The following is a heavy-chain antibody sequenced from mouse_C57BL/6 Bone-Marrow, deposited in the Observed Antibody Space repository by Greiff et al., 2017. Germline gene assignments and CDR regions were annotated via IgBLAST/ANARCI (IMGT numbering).Heavy chain of an antibody. V-gene: IGHV1-5*01. J-gene: IGHJ2*01. D-gene: IGHD2-12*01. Sequence: EVQRVESGTVLARPGASVKMSCKTSGYTFTSYWMHWVKQRPGKGLERIGAIYPGNSDTSYNQKFKGKAKLTAVTSASTAYMELSRLTNEDSAVYYCTRSRTLVYFDYWGQGTTLTVSS. CDR3: TRSRTLVYFDY. CDR2: IYPGNSDT. CDR1: GYTFTSYW.